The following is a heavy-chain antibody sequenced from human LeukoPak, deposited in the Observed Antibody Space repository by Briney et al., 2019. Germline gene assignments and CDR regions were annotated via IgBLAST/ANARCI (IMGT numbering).Heavy chain of an antibody. CDR3: ARAKYYDFWSGYHETLDY. CDR1: GFTFSSYS. V-gene: IGHV3-48*04. D-gene: IGHD3-3*01. J-gene: IGHJ4*02. Sequence: GGSLRLSCAASGFTFSSYSMNWVRQAPGKGLEWVSYISSSGSTIYYADSVKGRFTISRDNAKNSLYLQMNSLRAEDTAVYYCARAKYYDFWSGYHETLDYWGQGTLVTVSS. CDR2: ISSSGSTI.